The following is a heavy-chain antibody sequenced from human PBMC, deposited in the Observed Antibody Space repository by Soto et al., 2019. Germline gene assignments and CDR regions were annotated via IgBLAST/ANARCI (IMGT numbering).Heavy chain of an antibody. CDR2: IYYSGST. J-gene: IGHJ4*02. Sequence: SETLSLTCTVSGGSISSYYWSWIRQPPGKGLEWIGYIYYSGSTNYNPSLKSRVTISVDTSKNQFSLKLSSVTAADTAVYYCARVVDTAMVLWGQGTLVTVSS. D-gene: IGHD5-18*01. CDR3: ARVVDTAMVL. V-gene: IGHV4-59*01. CDR1: GGSISSYY.